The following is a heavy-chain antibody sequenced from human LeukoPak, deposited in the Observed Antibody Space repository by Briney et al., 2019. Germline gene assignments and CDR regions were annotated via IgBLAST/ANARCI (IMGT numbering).Heavy chain of an antibody. CDR2: LSGSGAST. CDR3: AKQKGYCSGGSCYYSDY. V-gene: IGHV3-23*01. Sequence: GGSLTLSYAASGFTFSSYAMSWVRQAPGKGLEWVSTLSGSGASTSYADSVKGRFTISRDNSKNTLYLQMNSLRAEDTARYYCAKQKGYCSGGSCYYSDYWGQGTLVTVSS. CDR1: GFTFSSYA. D-gene: IGHD2-15*01. J-gene: IGHJ4*02.